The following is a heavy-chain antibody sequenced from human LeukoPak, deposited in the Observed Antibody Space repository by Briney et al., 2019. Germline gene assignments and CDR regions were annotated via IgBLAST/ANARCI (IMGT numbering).Heavy chain of an antibody. J-gene: IGHJ6*03. CDR2: IYSGGST. CDR3: ASGSGSYRTPYYYMDV. Sequence: GGSLRLSCVASGFTVSSNYMSWVRQAPGKGLEWVSVIYSGGSTYYADSVKGRFTISRDNSKNTLYLQMNSLRAEDTAVYYCASGSGSYRTPYYYMDVWGTGTRVTVSS. CDR1: GFTVSSNY. D-gene: IGHD3-10*01. V-gene: IGHV3-53*01.